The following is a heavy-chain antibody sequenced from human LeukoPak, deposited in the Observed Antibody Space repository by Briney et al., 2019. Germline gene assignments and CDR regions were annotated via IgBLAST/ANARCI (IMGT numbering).Heavy chain of an antibody. D-gene: IGHD3-3*02. CDR3: ARDQHFWSGFFDY. CDR1: GFTFTTFP. V-gene: IGHV3-30*04. CDR2: ISYDGTDK. Sequence: PGGSLRLSCAASGFTFTTFPMHWVRQPPGKGLEWVAVISYDGTDKYYADSVKGRFTISRDNSKSTLYLQMDSLRAEDTAVYYCARDQHFWSGFFDYWGQGTLVTVSS. J-gene: IGHJ4*02.